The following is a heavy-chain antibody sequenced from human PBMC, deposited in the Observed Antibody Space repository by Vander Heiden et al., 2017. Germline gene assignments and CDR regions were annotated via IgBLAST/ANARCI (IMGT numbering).Heavy chain of an antibody. CDR1: GFTFSTYA. V-gene: IGHV3-23*01. J-gene: IGHJ4*02. CDR3: ARHLVGATTFDY. Sequence: EVQLLESGGGLVQPGGSLRLSCAASGFTFSTYAMSWVRRAPGKGLEWVSAISDSGGSTYYGDSVKGRFTISRDNSKNTLYLQMNSLRAEDTAVYYCARHLVGATTFDYWGQGTLVTVSS. D-gene: IGHD1-26*01. CDR2: ISDSGGST.